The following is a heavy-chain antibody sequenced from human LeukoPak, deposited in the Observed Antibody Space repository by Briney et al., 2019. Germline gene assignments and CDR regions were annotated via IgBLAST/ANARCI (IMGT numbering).Heavy chain of an antibody. CDR3: ARVGVSGSYLDAPVVY. CDR2: IKQDGSEK. V-gene: IGHV3-7*01. D-gene: IGHD1-26*01. CDR1: GFTFSSYW. J-gene: IGHJ4*02. Sequence: PGGSLRLSCAASGFTFSSYWMSWVRQAPGKGLEWVANIKQDGSEKYYVDSVKGRFTISRDNAKNSLYLQMNSLRAEDTVVYYCARVGVSGSYLDAPVVYWGQGTLVTVSS.